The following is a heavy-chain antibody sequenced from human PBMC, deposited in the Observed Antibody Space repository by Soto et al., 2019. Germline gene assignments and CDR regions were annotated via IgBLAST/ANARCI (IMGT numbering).Heavy chain of an antibody. V-gene: IGHV1-3*01. CDR1: GYTFTSYA. D-gene: IGHD3-22*01. CDR3: ARARYYYDSSGYYLFDY. Sequence: ASVKVSCKASGYTFTSYAMHWVRQAPGQRLEWMGWINAGNGNTKYSQKFQGRVTITRDTSASTAYMELSSLRSEDTAVYYCARARYYYDSSGYYLFDYWGQGTLVTVSS. J-gene: IGHJ4*02. CDR2: INAGNGNT.